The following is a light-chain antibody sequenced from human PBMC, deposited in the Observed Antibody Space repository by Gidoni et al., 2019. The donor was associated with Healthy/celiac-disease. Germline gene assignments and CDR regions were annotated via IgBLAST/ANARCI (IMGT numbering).Light chain of an antibody. CDR2: LGS. J-gene: IGKJ5*01. CDR3: MQALQTPIT. Sequence: DIVMTQSPLSLPVTPGEPASISCRPSQSLLHSNGYNYLDWYLQKPGQSPQLLIYLGSNRASGVPDRFSGSGSGTDVTLKISRVEAEDVGVYYCMQALQTPITFGQGTRLEIK. V-gene: IGKV2-28*01. CDR1: QSLLHSNGYNY.